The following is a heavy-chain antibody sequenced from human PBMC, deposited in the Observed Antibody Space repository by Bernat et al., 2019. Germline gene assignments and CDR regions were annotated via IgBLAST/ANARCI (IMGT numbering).Heavy chain of an antibody. CDR1: GGSISSYY. CDR2: IYYSGST. V-gene: IGHV4-59*01. D-gene: IGHD6-19*01. Sequence: QVQLQESGPGLVKPSETLSLTCTVSGGSISSYYWSWIRQPPGKGLEWSGYIYYSGSTNYNPSLKSRVTISVDTSKNQCDLKMSSVTAADTAVYDCERDVGPSYSSGWCGWFDPWGQGTLVTVSS. J-gene: IGHJ5*02. CDR3: ERDVGPSYSSGWCGWFDP.